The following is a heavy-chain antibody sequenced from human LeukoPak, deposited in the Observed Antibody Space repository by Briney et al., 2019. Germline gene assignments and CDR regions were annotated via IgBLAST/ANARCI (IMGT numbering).Heavy chain of an antibody. CDR2: IRYDGSNK. J-gene: IGHJ2*01. Sequence: GGSLRLSCAASGFTFSSYGMHWVRQAPGKGLEWVAFIRYDGSNKYYADSVKGRFTISRDNSKNTLYLQMNSLRAEDTAVYYCASRGIAARRYFDLWGRGTLVTVSS. CDR3: ASRGIAARRYFDL. CDR1: GFTFSSYG. D-gene: IGHD6-6*01. V-gene: IGHV3-30*02.